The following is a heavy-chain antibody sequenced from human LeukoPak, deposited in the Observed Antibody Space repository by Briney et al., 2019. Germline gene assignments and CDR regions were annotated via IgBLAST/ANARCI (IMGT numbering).Heavy chain of an antibody. CDR1: GFTFSSYA. CDR3: ARKGIGSSRYQNMDV. J-gene: IGHJ6*03. Sequence: GGSLRLSCAASGFTFSSYAMSWVRQAPGKGPEWVSTISIDGGRTYFADSVKGRFTVSRDTSKNTLYLQMNSLRAEDTAVYYCARKGIGSSRYQNMDVWGKGTTVTVSS. V-gene: IGHV3-23*01. D-gene: IGHD6-25*01. CDR2: ISIDGGRT.